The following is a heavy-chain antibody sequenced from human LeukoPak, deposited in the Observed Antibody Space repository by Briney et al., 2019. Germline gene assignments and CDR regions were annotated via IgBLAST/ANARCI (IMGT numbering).Heavy chain of an antibody. Sequence: SETLSLTCTVSGGSISPYYWSWIRQPAGKGLEWIGRIYTSGSTNYNPSLKSRVTISVDTSKNQFSLKLSSVTAADTAVYYCARDPPRAGGAFDIWGQGTMVTVSS. CDR3: ARDPPRAGGAFDI. V-gene: IGHV4-4*07. D-gene: IGHD3-10*01. CDR2: IYTSGST. J-gene: IGHJ3*02. CDR1: GGSISPYY.